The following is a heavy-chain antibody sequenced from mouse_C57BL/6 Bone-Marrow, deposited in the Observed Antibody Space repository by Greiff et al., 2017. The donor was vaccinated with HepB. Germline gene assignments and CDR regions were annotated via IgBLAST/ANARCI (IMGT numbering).Heavy chain of an antibody. CDR3: AREGRRYYYGSSLRFAY. Sequence: ESGPGLVKPSQSLSLTCPVTGYSITSGYYWNWIRQFPGNKLEWMGYISYDGSNNYNPSLKNRISITRDTSKNQFFLKLNSVTTEDTATYYCAREGRRYYYGSSLRFAYWGQGTLVTVSA. J-gene: IGHJ3*01. D-gene: IGHD1-1*01. CDR2: ISYDGSN. V-gene: IGHV3-6*01. CDR1: GYSITSGYY.